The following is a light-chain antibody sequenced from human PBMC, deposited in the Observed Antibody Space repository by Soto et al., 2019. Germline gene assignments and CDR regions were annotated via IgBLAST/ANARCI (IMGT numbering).Light chain of an antibody. Sequence: EIVLTQSPATLSLSPGESVTLSCRASESVSSYLAWYQQKPGQAPRLLIYDASNRATDIPARFSGSGSGTDFTQTNSSLKSEDFGVYYCQQRGKWPRTFGQGTKLAIK. V-gene: IGKV3-11*01. CDR2: DAS. CDR1: ESVSSY. J-gene: IGKJ2*01. CDR3: QQRGKWPRT.